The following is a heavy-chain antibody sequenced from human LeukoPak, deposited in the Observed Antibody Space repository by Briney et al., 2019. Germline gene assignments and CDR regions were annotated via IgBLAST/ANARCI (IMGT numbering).Heavy chain of an antibody. Sequence: GRSLRLSCAVSGITFTCYAMSWVRQAPGKGLEWVALISDDGSIKYYADSVKGRFTISRDNSKNTLYMQMNSLRAEDTAVYYCTTIVETAALDALDIWGQGTMVTVSS. V-gene: IGHV3-30*19. CDR2: ISDDGSIK. CDR1: GITFTCYA. J-gene: IGHJ3*02. D-gene: IGHD5-24*01. CDR3: TTIVETAALDALDI.